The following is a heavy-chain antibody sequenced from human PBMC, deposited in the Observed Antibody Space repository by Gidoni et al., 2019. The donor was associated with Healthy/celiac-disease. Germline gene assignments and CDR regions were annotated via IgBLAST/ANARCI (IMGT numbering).Heavy chain of an antibody. Sequence: NYNPSLKSRVTISVDTSKNQFSLKLSSVTAADTAVYYCARDNFGTGDLPIYGMDVWGQGTTVTVSS. CDR3: ARDNFGTGDLPIYGMDV. V-gene: IGHV4-59*01. J-gene: IGHJ6*02. D-gene: IGHD7-27*01.